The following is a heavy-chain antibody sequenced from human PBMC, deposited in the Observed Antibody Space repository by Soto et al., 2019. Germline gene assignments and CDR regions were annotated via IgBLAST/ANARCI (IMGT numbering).Heavy chain of an antibody. CDR1: GFTVSSSY. CDR2: IYSSGST. CDR3: TREASGSGWCCQGSFES. Sequence: EVQLVESGGGLVQPGGSLRLSCAASGFTVSSSYISWVRQAPGKRLEWVSTIYSSGSTYYADSVRGRFTIARDDSKNTLYLQMNSLSVDDTAVYYCTREASGSGWCCQGSFESWGQGTLVTVSS. J-gene: IGHJ5*01. D-gene: IGHD6-19*01. V-gene: IGHV3-66*01.